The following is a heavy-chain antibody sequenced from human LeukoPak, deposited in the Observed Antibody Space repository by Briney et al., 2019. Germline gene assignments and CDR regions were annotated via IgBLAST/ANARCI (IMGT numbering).Heavy chain of an antibody. CDR2: IYYSGST. CDR1: GGSISSYY. V-gene: IGHV4-59*08. CDR3: ANYDSSGYPYFQQ. Sequence: PSETLSLTCTVSGGSISSYYWSWIRQPPGKGLEWIGYIYYSGSTNYNPSLKSRLTISIDTSKNQISLKLSSVTAADTAVYYCANYDSSGYPYFQQWGQGTLVTVSS. D-gene: IGHD3-22*01. J-gene: IGHJ1*01.